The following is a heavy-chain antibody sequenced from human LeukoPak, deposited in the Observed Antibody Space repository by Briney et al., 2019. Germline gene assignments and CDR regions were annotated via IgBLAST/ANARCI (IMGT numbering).Heavy chain of an antibody. D-gene: IGHD3-10*01. Sequence: QSGGSLRLSCAASGFTFSSYGMHWVRQAPGKGLEWVAVIWYDGSNKYYADSVKGRFTISRDNSKNTLYLQMNSLRAEDTAVYYCARDYLWFGEFPNWFDPWGQGTLVTVSS. CDR3: ARDYLWFGEFPNWFDP. V-gene: IGHV3-33*01. CDR2: IWYDGSNK. J-gene: IGHJ5*02. CDR1: GFTFSSYG.